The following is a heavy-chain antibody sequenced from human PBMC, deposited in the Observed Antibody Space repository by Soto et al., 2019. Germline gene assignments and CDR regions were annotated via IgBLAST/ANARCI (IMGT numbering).Heavy chain of an antibody. Sequence: SETLSLTCTVSGGSVSSGSYYWSWIRQPPGKGLECVGYIYYSGSTNYNPSLKSRVTISVDTSKSQFSLKLSSVTAADTAVYYCASRLYYYGSGSYPISWGQGTLVTVSS. CDR2: IYYSGST. D-gene: IGHD3-10*01. CDR3: ASRLYYYGSGSYPIS. V-gene: IGHV4-61*01. CDR1: GGSVSSGSYY. J-gene: IGHJ5*02.